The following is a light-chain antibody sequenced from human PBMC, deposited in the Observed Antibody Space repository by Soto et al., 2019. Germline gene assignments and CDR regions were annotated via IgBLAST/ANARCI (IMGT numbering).Light chain of an antibody. J-gene: IGKJ5*01. CDR1: QSVASA. CDR3: QNYKYWPYT. V-gene: IGKV3-15*01. CDR2: GAS. Sequence: MRQSPHILAASPGETATLSCRASQSVASALAWYQQRPGQPPRVILYGASVRSTGLPDRFSGSGSGTEFTLTITSLQSEDFAVYFCQNYKYWPYTLGQGTRLEI.